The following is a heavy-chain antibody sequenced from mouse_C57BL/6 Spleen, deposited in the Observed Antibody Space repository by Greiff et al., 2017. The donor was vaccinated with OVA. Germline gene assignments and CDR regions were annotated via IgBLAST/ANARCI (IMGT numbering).Heavy chain of an antibody. V-gene: IGHV1-81*01. CDR1: GYTFTSYG. CDR2: IYPRSGNT. J-gene: IGHJ2*01. Sequence: VQRVESGAELARPGASVKLSCKASGYTFTSYGISWVKQRTGQGLEWIGEIYPRSGNTYYNEKFKGKATLTADKSSSTAYMELRSLTSEDSAVYFCARRYGEGYYFDYWGQGTTLTVSS. CDR3: ARRYGEGYYFDY. D-gene: IGHD1-1*01.